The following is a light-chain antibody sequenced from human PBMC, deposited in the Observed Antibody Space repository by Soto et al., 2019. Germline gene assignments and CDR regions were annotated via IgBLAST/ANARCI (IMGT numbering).Light chain of an antibody. CDR3: SLYTSENAYV. J-gene: IGLJ1*01. CDR2: EVS. Sequence: QSLLTQPPSVCGYPGQSFTISCTGTNTDFVSYNRVSWYQQPPGTAPKLMIYEVSKRPSGVPDRFSGYKYGNTASLTISGLQAADEADYYCSLYTSENAYVFGTGTKVTVL. V-gene: IGLV2-18*01. CDR1: NTDFVSYNR.